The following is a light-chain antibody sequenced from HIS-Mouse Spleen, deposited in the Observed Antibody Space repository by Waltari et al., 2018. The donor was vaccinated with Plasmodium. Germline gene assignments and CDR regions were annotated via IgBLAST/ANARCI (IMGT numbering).Light chain of an antibody. CDR2: EGS. Sequence: QSALTQPAYVSGSPGQSITISCTGTTRDVGLYNLVSWYQHHPGKAPTLMIYEGSNRPSGVSNRFSGSKSGNTASLTITGLQAEDEADYYCCSYAGSSTYVFGTGTKVTVL. CDR1: TRDVGLYNL. V-gene: IGLV2-23*01. CDR3: CSYAGSSTYV. J-gene: IGLJ1*01.